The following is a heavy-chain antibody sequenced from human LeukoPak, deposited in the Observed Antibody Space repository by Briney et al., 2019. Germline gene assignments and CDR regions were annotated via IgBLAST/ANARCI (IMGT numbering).Heavy chain of an antibody. D-gene: IGHD3-9*01. J-gene: IGHJ2*01. V-gene: IGHV1-2*02. Sequence: ASVKVSCKASGYTFTGYYIHWMRQAPGQGLEWMGWINPHSGGTNYAQNFQGRVIMTRDTSISTVYMELHTLRSDDTAVYFCARGLLTGRNWYFDLWGRGTLLTASS. CDR1: GYTFTGYY. CDR2: INPHSGGT. CDR3: ARGLLTGRNWYFDL.